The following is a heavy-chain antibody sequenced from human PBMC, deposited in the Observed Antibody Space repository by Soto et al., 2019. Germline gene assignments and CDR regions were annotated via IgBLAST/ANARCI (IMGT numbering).Heavy chain of an antibody. D-gene: IGHD6-13*01. CDR3: ARSYSSSWQRTFYYYYYMDV. J-gene: IGHJ6*03. Sequence: SETLSLTCTVSGGSISSYYWSWIRQPPGKGLEWIGYIYYSGSTNYNPSLKSRVTISVDTSKNQFSLKLSSVTAADTAVYYCARSYSSSWQRTFYYYYYMDVWGKGTTVTVSS. CDR1: GGSISSYY. CDR2: IYYSGST. V-gene: IGHV4-59*01.